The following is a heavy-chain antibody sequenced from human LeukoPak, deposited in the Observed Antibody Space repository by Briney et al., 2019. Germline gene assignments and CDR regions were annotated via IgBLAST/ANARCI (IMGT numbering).Heavy chain of an antibody. CDR2: IGIGGDT. J-gene: IGHJ4*02. CDR3: ARGSEIGLDY. Sequence: GGSLSLSCAVSGFTFSSYDMHWVRQSPGKGLEWVSSIGIGGDTYYDGSVKGRFTISRENDKNTLYLQMNNLRAGDTALYFCARGSEIGLDYWGQGSLGTVSS. CDR1: GFTFSSYD. D-gene: IGHD1-26*01. V-gene: IGHV3-13*01.